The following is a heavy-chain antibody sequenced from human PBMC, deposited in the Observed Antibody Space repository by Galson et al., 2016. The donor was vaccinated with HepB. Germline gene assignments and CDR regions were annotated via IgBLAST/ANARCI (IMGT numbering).Heavy chain of an antibody. Sequence: CAISGDSVSNNSAAWNWIRQSPSGGLEWLGRTFYRSKWYYEYGASVKGRITINADTSKNQFSPQLNSVTPEDTASYYCARAASGRGDWFDPWGRETLVTVSS. CDR1: GDSVSNNSAA. J-gene: IGHJ5*02. D-gene: IGHD2-15*01. CDR2: TFYRSKWYY. CDR3: ARAASGRGDWFDP. V-gene: IGHV6-1*01.